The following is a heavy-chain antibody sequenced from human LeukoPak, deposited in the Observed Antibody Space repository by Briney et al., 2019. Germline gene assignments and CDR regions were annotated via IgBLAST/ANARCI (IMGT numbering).Heavy chain of an antibody. CDR2: IYSGGST. D-gene: IGHD2-15*01. CDR3: ATGYCSGGSCYHFDY. CDR1: GFTVSSNY. J-gene: IGHJ4*02. V-gene: IGHV3-66*01. Sequence: GGSLRLSCAASGFTVSSNYVSWVRHAPGEGLELGSVIYSGGSTYYADSVKDRFTISRDNYKNTLYLQMNSMRAEDTAVYYCATGYCSGGSCYHFDYWGQGTLVTVSS.